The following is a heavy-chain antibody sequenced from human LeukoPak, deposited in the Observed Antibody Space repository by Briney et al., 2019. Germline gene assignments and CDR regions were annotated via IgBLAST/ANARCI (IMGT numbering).Heavy chain of an antibody. V-gene: IGHV1-18*01. D-gene: IGHD6-19*01. Sequence: ASVKVSCKASGYTFTSYGISWVRQAPGQGLEWMGWISAYNGNTNYAQKLQGRVTMTTDTSTSTAYMELRSLRSDDTAVCYCAGVGAVAGTSSSDYWGQGTLVTVSS. J-gene: IGHJ4*02. CDR1: GYTFTSYG. CDR2: ISAYNGNT. CDR3: AGVGAVAGTSSSDY.